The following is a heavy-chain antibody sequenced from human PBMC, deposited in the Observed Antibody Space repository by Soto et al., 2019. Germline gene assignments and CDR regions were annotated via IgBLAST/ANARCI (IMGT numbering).Heavy chain of an antibody. CDR2: ISYDGSNK. CDR1: GFTFSSYG. V-gene: IGHV3-30*18. CDR3: AKDRVDYSSSSGVDY. D-gene: IGHD6-6*01. Sequence: GGSLRLSCAASGFTFSSYGMHWVRQAPGKGLEWVAVISYDGSNKDYADSVKGRFTISRDNSKNTLYLQMNSLRAEDTAVYYCAKDRVDYSSSSGVDYWGQGTLVTVSS. J-gene: IGHJ4*02.